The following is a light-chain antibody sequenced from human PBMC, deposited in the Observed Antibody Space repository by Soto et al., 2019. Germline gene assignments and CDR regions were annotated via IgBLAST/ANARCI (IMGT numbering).Light chain of an antibody. V-gene: IGKV1-17*01. CDR3: QQLNSYPPYT. CDR1: QGIRNG. CDR2: AAS. J-gene: IGKJ2*01. Sequence: DIQMTQFPSSLSASVGDRVTITCRASQGIRNGLGWYQQKPGKAPKRLIYAASSLQSGVPSRFSGSGSGTEFTLTISSLQPEDFATYYCQQLNSYPPYTFGQGTKLEIK.